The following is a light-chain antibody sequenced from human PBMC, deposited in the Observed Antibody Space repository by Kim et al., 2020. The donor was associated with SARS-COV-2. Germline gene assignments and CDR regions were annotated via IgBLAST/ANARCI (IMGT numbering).Light chain of an antibody. CDR1: SLRSYY. CDR3: QSRDSGGNVV. J-gene: IGLJ2*01. CDR2: GRN. Sequence: SSELTQDPAVSVALGQTVRITCQGDSLRSYYATWYQQKPRQAPVLVIYGRNNRPSGIPDRFSGSTSGNTASLTLSGAQAEDEADFYCQSRDSGGNVVFGGGTQLTVL. V-gene: IGLV3-19*01.